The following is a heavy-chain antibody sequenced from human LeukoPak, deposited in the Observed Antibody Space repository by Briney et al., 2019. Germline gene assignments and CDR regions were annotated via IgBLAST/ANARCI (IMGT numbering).Heavy chain of an antibody. CDR2: VRYDGTKI. CDR3: AKDRHGLYHEQFVRGGWFDP. J-gene: IGHJ5*02. CDR1: GFDFSNFG. V-gene: IGHV3-30*02. D-gene: IGHD6-6*01. Sequence: GGSLRLSCAASGFDFSNFGMLWVRQAPGKGLEWVAFVRYDGTKINYGDSVKGRFTISRDDSNNTLYLQMNSLRGEDTAVYYCAKDRHGLYHEQFVRGGWFDPWGQGTLVTVS.